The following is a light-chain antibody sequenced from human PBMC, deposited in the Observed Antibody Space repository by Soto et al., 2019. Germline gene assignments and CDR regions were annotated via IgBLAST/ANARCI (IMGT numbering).Light chain of an antibody. V-gene: IGLV2-14*03. CDR1: SSDVGAYNY. CDR2: DVI. CDR3: SSFTSSSTLVL. Sequence: QSALTQPASVSGSPGQSITISCSGTSSDVGAYNYVSWYQHHPGKAPKLMIYDVINRPSGVSNRFSGSKSGNTASLTISGLQPEDEADYYCSSFTSSSTLVLFGGGTKLTVL. J-gene: IGLJ2*01.